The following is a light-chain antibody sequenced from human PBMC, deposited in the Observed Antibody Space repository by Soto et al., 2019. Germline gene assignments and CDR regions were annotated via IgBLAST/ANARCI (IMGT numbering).Light chain of an antibody. CDR2: EVG. Sequence: QSALTQPASVSGSPGQSITISCTGTSSDVGAFNYVSWYLQYPGKAPKLMIYEVGNRPSGVSNRFSGSKSGNTASLTISGIQAEDEAAYYCCSYASGSIYVFGTGTKLTGL. J-gene: IGLJ1*01. V-gene: IGLV2-14*01. CDR3: CSYASGSIYV. CDR1: SSDVGAFNY.